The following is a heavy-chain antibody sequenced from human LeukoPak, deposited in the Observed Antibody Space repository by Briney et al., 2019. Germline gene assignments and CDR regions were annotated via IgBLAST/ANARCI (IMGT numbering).Heavy chain of an antibody. D-gene: IGHD5-18*01. CDR2: ISNSGST. CDR1: GVSISGYS. J-gene: IGHJ4*02. V-gene: IGHV4-59*01. Sequence: SETLSLTSDVSGVSISGYSWSWIRQPPGKGLEWIGFISNSGSTNYNPSLQSRVTMSVDMSKNRFLLNLSTVTAADTALYYCARGGYSYDYLGQGILVTVSS. CDR3: ARGGYSYDY.